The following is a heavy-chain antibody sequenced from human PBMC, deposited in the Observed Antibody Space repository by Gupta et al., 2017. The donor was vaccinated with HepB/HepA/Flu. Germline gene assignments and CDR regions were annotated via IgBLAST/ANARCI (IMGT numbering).Heavy chain of an antibody. CDR1: GFTFSDYS. Sequence: QVQLVESGGGLVKPGGALRPSCGASGFTFSDYSVTGIRQAPGAGLEWLADSSDSGYVIHYTDSVRGRFTSSRNNDKNSLYLQLPSLRAEDTAVYDCARRNDFWSGYHNFDVWGQGTMVTVSS. CDR2: SSDSGYVI. D-gene: IGHD3-3*01. CDR3: ARRNDFWSGYHNFDV. J-gene: IGHJ3*01. V-gene: IGHV3-11*01.